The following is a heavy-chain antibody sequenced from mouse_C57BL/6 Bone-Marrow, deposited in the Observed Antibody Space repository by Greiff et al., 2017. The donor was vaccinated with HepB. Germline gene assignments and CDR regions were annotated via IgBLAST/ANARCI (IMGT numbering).Heavy chain of an antibody. J-gene: IGHJ3*01. V-gene: IGHV1-69*01. CDR3: ARRPY. CDR1: GYTFTSYW. Sequence: VQLQQPGAELVMPGASVKLSCKASGYTFTSYWMHWVKQRPGQGLEWIGEIDPSDSYTNYNQKFKGKSTLTVDKSSSTAYMQLSSLTSADSAVYYCARRPYWGQGTLVTVSA. CDR2: IDPSDSYT.